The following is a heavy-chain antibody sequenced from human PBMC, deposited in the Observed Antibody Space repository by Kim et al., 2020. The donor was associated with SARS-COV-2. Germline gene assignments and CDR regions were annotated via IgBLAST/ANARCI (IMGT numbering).Heavy chain of an antibody. V-gene: IGHV4-39*01. D-gene: IGHD3-9*01. CDR3: AGQYDILTGYYPHFDY. J-gene: IGHJ4*02. Sequence: LKSRVAISVDTSKNQFSLKLSSVTAADTAVYYCAGQYDILTGYYPHFDYWGQGTLVTVSS.